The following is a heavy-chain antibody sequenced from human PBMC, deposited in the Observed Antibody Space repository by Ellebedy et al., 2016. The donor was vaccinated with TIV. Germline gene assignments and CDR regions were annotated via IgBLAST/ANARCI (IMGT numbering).Heavy chain of an antibody. Sequence: GGSLRLSXAASGFTFSGSAMHWVRQASGKGLEWVGRIRSKANSYATAYAASVKGRFTISRDDSKNTAYLQMNSLKTEDTAVYYCTRLQGYDILTGYYVLGGMDVWGQGTTVTVSS. CDR1: GFTFSGSA. J-gene: IGHJ6*02. V-gene: IGHV3-73*01. CDR3: TRLQGYDILTGYYVLGGMDV. CDR2: IRSKANSYAT. D-gene: IGHD3-9*01.